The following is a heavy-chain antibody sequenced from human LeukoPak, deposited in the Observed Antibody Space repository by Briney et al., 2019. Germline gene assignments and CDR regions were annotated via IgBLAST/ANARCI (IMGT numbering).Heavy chain of an antibody. CDR3: AKGLKGCSGAGCYYFFDF. CDR1: GFTFSSYV. Sequence: GGSLRLSCAASGFTFSSYVMSWVRQAPGKGLEWVSAISGSGGSTYYADSVKGRFTISRDNSKNTLDLQMNSLRAEDTAVYYCAKGLKGCSGAGCYYFFDFWGQGTLVTVSS. D-gene: IGHD2-15*01. V-gene: IGHV3-23*01. CDR2: ISGSGGST. J-gene: IGHJ4*02.